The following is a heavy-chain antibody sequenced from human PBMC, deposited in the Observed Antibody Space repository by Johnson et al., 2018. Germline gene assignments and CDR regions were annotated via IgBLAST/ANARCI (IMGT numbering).Heavy chain of an antibody. CDR2: IRSPGYGGTT. CDR3: TRLEAIWGVISGLDV. V-gene: IGHV3-49*05. D-gene: IGHD3-10*01. CDR1: GFTFSDYA. J-gene: IGHJ6*02. Sequence: VQLVESGGGLVKPGRSLRLSCTTSGFTFSDYAMTWFRQAPGKGLEWIGFIRSPGYGGTTEYAASLGGRFTISRDDSKSIAHLQRNSRKIEDTAVYYVTRLEAIWGVISGLDVWGQGTTVTVS.